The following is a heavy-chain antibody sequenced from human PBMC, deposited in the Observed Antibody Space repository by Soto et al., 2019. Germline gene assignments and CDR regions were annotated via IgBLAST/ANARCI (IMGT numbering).Heavy chain of an antibody. CDR2: IYWDDDK. CDR1: GFTLTTSGVG. J-gene: IGHJ4*02. Sequence: QINLNESGPTVVKPAETLTLTCTFSGFTLTTSGVGVGWIRQSTGKAPEWLALIYWDDDKRYIASLKSRLTITKDTSKNQVVLTMASVDPADTATYYCAHRILRTVFGLVTTTAIYFDFWGRGTPVVVSS. CDR3: AHRILRTVFGLVTTTAIYFDF. D-gene: IGHD3-3*01. V-gene: IGHV2-5*02.